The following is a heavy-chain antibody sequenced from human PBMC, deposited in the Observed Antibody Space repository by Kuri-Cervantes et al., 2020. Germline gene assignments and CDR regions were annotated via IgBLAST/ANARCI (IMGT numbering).Heavy chain of an antibody. Sequence: SETLSFTCTVSGGSINNHYWSWIRQPPGKGLEWIGYIYYSGSTNYNPSLKSRVTISVDTSKNQFSLKLSSVTAADTAAYYCARISSSWYLYYGMDVWGQGTTVTVSS. D-gene: IGHD6-13*01. V-gene: IGHV4-59*11. CDR1: GGSINNHY. CDR2: IYYSGST. J-gene: IGHJ6*02. CDR3: ARISSSWYLYYGMDV.